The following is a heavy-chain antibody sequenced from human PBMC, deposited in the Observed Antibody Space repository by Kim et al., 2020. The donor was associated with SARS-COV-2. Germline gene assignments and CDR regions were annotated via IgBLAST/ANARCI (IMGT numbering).Heavy chain of an antibody. Sequence: SETLSLTCAVYGGSFSGYYWSWIRQPPGKGLEWIGEINHSGSTNYNPSLKSRVTISVDTSKNQFSLKLSSVTAADTAVYYCARGHGEGSGSYYNGVPEGCWGQGTLVTVSS. CDR1: GGSFSGYY. D-gene: IGHD3-10*01. J-gene: IGHJ4*02. CDR3: ARGHGEGSGSYYNGVPEGC. V-gene: IGHV4-34*01. CDR2: INHSGST.